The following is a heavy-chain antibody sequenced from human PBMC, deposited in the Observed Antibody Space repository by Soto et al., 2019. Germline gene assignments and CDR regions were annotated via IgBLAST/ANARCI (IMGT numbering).Heavy chain of an antibody. CDR1: GASISNFY. CDR3: ASSTLYYYDSSGYFLPFYYFDY. Sequence: SETLSLTCNVSGASISNFYWSWIRQPPGKGLEWIGYISYSGDTEYNPSLKSRVTISAGPSKSQFSLKLSSVTAADTAVYYCASSTLYYYDSSGYFLPFYYFDYWGQGTLVTVSS. J-gene: IGHJ4*02. D-gene: IGHD3-22*01. CDR2: ISYSGDT. V-gene: IGHV4-59*08.